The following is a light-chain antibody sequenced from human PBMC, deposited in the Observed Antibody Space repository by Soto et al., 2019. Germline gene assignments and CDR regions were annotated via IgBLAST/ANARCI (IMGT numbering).Light chain of an antibody. CDR1: QSVSTK. J-gene: IGKJ5*01. V-gene: IGKV3-15*01. Sequence: AMTTSPATLYSPPQEIATLSCRASQSVSTKVGCYHQKRGQPPRLLIYGASTKATGVPPRFSSSGSGTKLTLTFSSLQYEDFAVYYCQQDNIWSSITFGHGTRLEIK. CDR2: GAS. CDR3: QQDNIWSSIT.